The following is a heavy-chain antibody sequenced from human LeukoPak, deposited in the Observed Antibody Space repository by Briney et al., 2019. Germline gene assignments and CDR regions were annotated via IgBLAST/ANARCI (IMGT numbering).Heavy chain of an antibody. J-gene: IGHJ4*02. V-gene: IGHV1-18*01. D-gene: IGHD2-21*01. CDR2: ISAYNGNA. CDR1: GYSFTSYG. CDR3: ARSSSVTIPGYYFDY. Sequence: ASVKVSCKASGYSFTSYGISWVRQAPGQGLEWMGWISAYNGNANYAQKLQGRVTMTTDTSTSTAYMELRSLRSDDTAVYYCARSSSVTIPGYYFDYWGQGTLVTVSS.